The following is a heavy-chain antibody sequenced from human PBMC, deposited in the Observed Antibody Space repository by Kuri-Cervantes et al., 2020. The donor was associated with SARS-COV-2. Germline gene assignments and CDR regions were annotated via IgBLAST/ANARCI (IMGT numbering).Heavy chain of an antibody. CDR3: ARGNDFWSGRDWYFDL. CDR2: ISYGGSNK. Sequence: GGSLRLSCAASGFTFSSYAMHWVRQAPGKGLEWVAVISYGGSNKYYADSVKGRFTISRDNSKNTLYLQVNSLRAEDTAVYYCARGNDFWSGRDWYFDLWGRGTLVTVSS. J-gene: IGHJ2*01. V-gene: IGHV3-30-3*01. CDR1: GFTFSSYA. D-gene: IGHD3-3*01.